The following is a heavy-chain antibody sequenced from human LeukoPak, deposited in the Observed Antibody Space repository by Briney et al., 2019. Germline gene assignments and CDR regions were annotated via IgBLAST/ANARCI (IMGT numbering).Heavy chain of an antibody. V-gene: IGHV3-9*01. CDR3: AKRNEINTIFGVVINFMDV. Sequence: GGSLRLSCAASGFTFDDYAMHWVRQAPGKGLEWVSGISWNSGSIGYADSVKGRFTISRDNAKNTLYLQMNSLRAEDTAIYYCAKRNEINTIFGVVINFMDVWGKGTTVTVSS. J-gene: IGHJ6*03. CDR2: ISWNSGSI. D-gene: IGHD3-3*01. CDR1: GFTFDDYA.